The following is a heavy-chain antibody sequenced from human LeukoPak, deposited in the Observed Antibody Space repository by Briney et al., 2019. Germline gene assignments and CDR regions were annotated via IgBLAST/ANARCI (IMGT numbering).Heavy chain of an antibody. CDR1: GFTFSSYG. Sequence: PGRSLRLSCAASGFTFSSYGVHWVRQAPGKGLEWVAVISYDGSNKYYADSVKGRFTISRDNSKNTLYLQMNSLRAEDTAVYYCAKEYFDWLLYRHDAFDIWGQGTMVTVSS. D-gene: IGHD3-9*01. CDR2: ISYDGSNK. V-gene: IGHV3-30*18. CDR3: AKEYFDWLLYRHDAFDI. J-gene: IGHJ3*02.